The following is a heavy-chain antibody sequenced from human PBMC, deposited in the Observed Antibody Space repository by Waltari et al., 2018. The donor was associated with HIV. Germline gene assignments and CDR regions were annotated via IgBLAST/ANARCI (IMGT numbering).Heavy chain of an antibody. CDR3: ARGGGSWIQETHYYKAFDV. D-gene: IGHD5-18*01. V-gene: IGHV1-18*01. J-gene: IGHJ6*02. Sequence: QLLQSGPETRKPGASVKISCKASGYDFTTYGISWVRRAPGVGLEWVGGIWAYDGNKDIDRKFKDRVSLTTDTSTTTAFLELRSLMVDDTAIYYCARGGGSWIQETHYYKAFDVWGQGTTVIVSS. CDR2: IWAYDGNK. CDR1: GYDFTTYG.